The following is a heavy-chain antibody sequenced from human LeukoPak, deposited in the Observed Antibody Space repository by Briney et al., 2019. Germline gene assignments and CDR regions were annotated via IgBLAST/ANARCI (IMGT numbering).Heavy chain of an antibody. CDR1: GFTFSRFW. J-gene: IGHJ4*02. D-gene: IGHD5-18*01. CDR2: IDTDGRTT. V-gene: IGHV3-74*01. Sequence: GGSLRLSCAASGFTFSRFWMHWVRQPPGKGLVWVSRIDTDGRTTTYADFVKGRFTISRDNAKNTVYLQINSLRAEDTAVYYCATLNSFGNAYWGQGVLVTVSS. CDR3: ATLNSFGNAY.